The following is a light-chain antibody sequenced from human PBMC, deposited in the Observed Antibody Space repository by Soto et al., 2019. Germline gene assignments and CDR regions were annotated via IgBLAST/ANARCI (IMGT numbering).Light chain of an antibody. CDR3: SSYAGSDTL. CDR2: EVI. V-gene: IGLV2-23*02. CDR1: TSDVGTYNL. Sequence: QSVLTQPASVSGSPGQSITISCTGTTSDVGTYNLVSWYQQYSGQAPKLIIYEVIKRPSGVSNRFSGSKSGNTASLTVSRLQAADEADYYCSSYAGSDTLFGGGTKLTVL. J-gene: IGLJ2*01.